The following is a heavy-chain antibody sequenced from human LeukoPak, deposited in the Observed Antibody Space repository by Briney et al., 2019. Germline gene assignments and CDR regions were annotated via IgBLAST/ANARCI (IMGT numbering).Heavy chain of an antibody. CDR3: ARENDRYGRIDY. J-gene: IGHJ4*02. D-gene: IGHD5-18*01. CDR2: VSNSGRT. CDR1: GGSISSYY. V-gene: IGHV4-59*01. Sequence: PSETLSLTCTVSGGSISSYYWSWIRQPPGKRLQWIGYVSNSGRTDYNPSLKSRVTISIDTSRNQFSLRLRSVTAADTAVYFCARENDRYGRIDYWGQGTLVTVTS.